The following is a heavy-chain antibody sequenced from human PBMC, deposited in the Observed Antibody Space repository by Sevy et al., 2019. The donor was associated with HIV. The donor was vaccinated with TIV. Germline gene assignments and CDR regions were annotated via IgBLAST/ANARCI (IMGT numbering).Heavy chain of an antibody. CDR3: TIDVVATPNYYSGMDV. CDR2: INPSGGGT. D-gene: IGHD2-15*01. Sequence: ASVKVSCKASGYTFTTYYMHWVRQAPGQGLEWMGIINPSGGGTSYAQKFQGRVTMTRDTSTSTVYLELSSLRSEDTAVYYCTIDVVATPNYYSGMDVWGQGTTVTVSS. CDR1: GYTFTTYY. V-gene: IGHV1-46*03. J-gene: IGHJ6*02.